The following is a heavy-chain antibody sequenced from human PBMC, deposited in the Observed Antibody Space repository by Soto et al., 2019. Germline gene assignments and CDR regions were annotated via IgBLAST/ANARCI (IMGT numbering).Heavy chain of an antibody. CDR1: GFTVSSNY. Sequence: GGSLRLSCAASGFTVSSNYMSWVRQAPGKGLEWVSVIYSGGSTYYADSVKGRFTISRDNSKNTLYLQMNSLRAEDTAVYYCARSPVVVITYFDYWGQGTLVTVST. CDR3: ARSPVVVITYFDY. CDR2: IYSGGST. V-gene: IGHV3-66*01. J-gene: IGHJ4*02. D-gene: IGHD3-22*01.